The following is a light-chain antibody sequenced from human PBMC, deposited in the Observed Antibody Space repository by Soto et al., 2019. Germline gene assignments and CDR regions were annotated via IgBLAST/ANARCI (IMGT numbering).Light chain of an antibody. CDR3: FSFSPTCTHA. CDR1: SSDIGAYDY. V-gene: IGLV2-14*01. CDR2: EVN. Sequence: HSTLSEPGCVSVSLAQLIAIFNTGTSSDIGAYDYVSWFQQHPGKAPKLMISEVNNRPSGVSNRFSGSKSGNTAYLTISGLQVEDETEYFCFSFSPTCTHAFGTGTKVTV. J-gene: IGLJ1*01.